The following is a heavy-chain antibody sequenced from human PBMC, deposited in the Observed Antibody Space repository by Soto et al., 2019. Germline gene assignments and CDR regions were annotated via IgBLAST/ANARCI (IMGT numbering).Heavy chain of an antibody. J-gene: IGHJ4*02. CDR1: GFTFSSYS. V-gene: IGHV3-30-3*01. D-gene: IGHD4-17*01. CDR3: ARAYGVTTVVTPDY. Sequence: GGSLRLSCASSGFTFSSYSMHWVRQAPGKGLEWVAVISYDGSNKYYADSVKGRFTISRDNSKNTLYLQMNSLRAEDTAVYYCARAYGVTTVVTPDYWGQGTLVTVSS. CDR2: ISYDGSNK.